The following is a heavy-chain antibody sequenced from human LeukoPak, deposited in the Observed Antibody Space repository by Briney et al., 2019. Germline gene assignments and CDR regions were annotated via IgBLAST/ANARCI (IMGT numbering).Heavy chain of an antibody. CDR1: GYTFISYG. CDR2: ISGYNGYT. Sequence: ASVKVSCKAFGYTFISYGVTWVRQAPGQGLEWMGWISGYNGYTNNAQNFQDRVTMTTDTSTNTAYMELRSLRSDDTAVYYCARLGYCTNGVCYRKHNRLDPWGQGTLVTVSP. D-gene: IGHD2-8*01. V-gene: IGHV1-18*01. CDR3: ARLGYCTNGVCYRKHNRLDP. J-gene: IGHJ5*02.